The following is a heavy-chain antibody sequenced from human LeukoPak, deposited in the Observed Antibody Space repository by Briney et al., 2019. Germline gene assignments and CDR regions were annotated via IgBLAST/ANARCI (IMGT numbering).Heavy chain of an antibody. CDR3: ASSVRIGDHGFDP. D-gene: IGHD2-21*02. J-gene: IGHJ5*02. CDR2: IYYSGST. V-gene: IGHV4-39*01. Sequence: PSETLSLTCTVSGGSISSSSYYWGWIRQPPGKGLEWIGSIYYSGSTYYNPSLKSRVTISVDTSKNQFSLKLSSVTAADTAVYYCASSVRIGDHGFDPWGQGTLVTVSS. CDR1: GGSISSSSYY.